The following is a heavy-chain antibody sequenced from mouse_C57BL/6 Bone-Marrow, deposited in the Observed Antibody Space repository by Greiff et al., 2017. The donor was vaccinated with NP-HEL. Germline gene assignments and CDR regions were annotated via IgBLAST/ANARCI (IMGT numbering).Heavy chain of an antibody. CDR2: INPSSGYT. D-gene: IGHD2-3*01. CDR1: GYTFTSYT. J-gene: IGHJ2*01. Sequence: QVQLKQSGAELARPGASVKMSCKASGYTFTSYTMHWVKQRPGQGLEWIGYINPSSGYTKYNQKFKDKATLTADKSSSTAYMQLSSLTSEDSAVYYCARLDDGYYPFDYWGQGTTLTVSS. CDR3: ARLDDGYYPFDY. V-gene: IGHV1-4*01.